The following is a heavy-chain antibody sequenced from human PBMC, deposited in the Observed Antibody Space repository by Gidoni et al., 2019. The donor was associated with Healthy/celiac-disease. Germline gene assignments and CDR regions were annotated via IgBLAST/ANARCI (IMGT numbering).Heavy chain of an antibody. CDR3: SRVRIQRKYQLLYADNYYYYYMDV. D-gene: IGHD2-2*02. Sequence: QVQLVQSGAEVKKPGASVKVSCKASGYTFTSYDINWVRQATGQGLEWMGWMNPNSGNTGYAQKFQVRVTMTRNTSISTAYMELSSLRSEDTAAYYCSRVRIQRKYQLLYADNYYYYYMDVWGKGTTVTVSS. J-gene: IGHJ6*03. CDR1: GYTFTSYD. CDR2: MNPNSGNT. V-gene: IGHV1-8*01.